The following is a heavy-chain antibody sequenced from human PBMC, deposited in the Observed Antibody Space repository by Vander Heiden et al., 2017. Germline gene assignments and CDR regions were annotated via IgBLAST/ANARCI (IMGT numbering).Heavy chain of an antibody. D-gene: IGHD3-10*01. Sequence: QVQLVQSGPEVKKPGASVKVSCKASGYTFTNYGISWVRQAPGQGLEWTGWSSGYNDNAKYVQKFQGRVTMTTDTSTRTAYMELRSLTSDDTAVYYCARDPTKHYYGPGSYSSPFDIWGQGTMVTVSS. J-gene: IGHJ3*02. CDR3: ARDPTKHYYGPGSYSSPFDI. CDR2: SSGYNDNA. V-gene: IGHV1-18*01. CDR1: GYTFTNYG.